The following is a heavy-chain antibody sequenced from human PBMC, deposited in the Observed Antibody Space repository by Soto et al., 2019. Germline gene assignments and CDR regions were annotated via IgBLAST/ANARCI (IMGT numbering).Heavy chain of an antibody. D-gene: IGHD6-19*01. J-gene: IGHJ4*02. Sequence: SVKVSCKASGGTFSSYAISWVRQAPGQGLEWMGGIIPIFGTVNYAQKFQGRVTITADEFPSTAYMELSSLRSEDTAVYYCARSTVAGTFDYWGQGTLVTVSS. CDR3: ARSTVAGTFDY. CDR2: IIPIFGTV. CDR1: GGTFSSYA. V-gene: IGHV1-69*13.